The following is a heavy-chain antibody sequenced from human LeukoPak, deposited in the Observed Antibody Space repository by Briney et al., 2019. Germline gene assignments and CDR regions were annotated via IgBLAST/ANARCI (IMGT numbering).Heavy chain of an antibody. Sequence: QPGGSLRLSCAASGFTFTNYAMSWVRQAPGKGLQWVSAISGSGGSTYYADSVKGRFTISRDNPKNTLYLQMNSLRAEDTAVYYCAKDQPPFWDSSGYFDAFDIWGQGTMVTVSS. J-gene: IGHJ3*02. CDR3: AKDQPPFWDSSGYFDAFDI. CDR2: ISGSGGST. CDR1: GFTFTNYA. D-gene: IGHD3-22*01. V-gene: IGHV3-23*01.